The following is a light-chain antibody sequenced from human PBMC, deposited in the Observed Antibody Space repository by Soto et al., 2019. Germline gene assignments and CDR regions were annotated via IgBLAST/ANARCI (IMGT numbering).Light chain of an antibody. J-gene: IGKJ5*01. CDR1: QDISVY. CDR2: SAS. V-gene: IGKV1-27*01. Sequence: DIQMTQSPSSLSASVGDRVTITCRASQDISVYLAWYQQKPGKVPKLLIYSASTLQSGVPSRFSGSGSGPDFTLPISSLQPEDVATYYCQKFNTAPLTFGQGTRLEMK. CDR3: QKFNTAPLT.